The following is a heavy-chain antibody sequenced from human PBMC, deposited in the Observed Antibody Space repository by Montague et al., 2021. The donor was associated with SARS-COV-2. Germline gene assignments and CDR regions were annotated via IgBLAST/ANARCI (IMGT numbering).Heavy chain of an antibody. CDR1: GGFISRYS. Sequence: SETLSLTCTVSGGFISRYSWTWIRQPPGKGLEWIGYIYNSGSTXXXPSXXXRVTISVDTSKNQFSLRLSSVAAADTAVYYCARVGRGSSWYEVAFDIWGQGTMVTVSS. V-gene: IGHV4-59*01. J-gene: IGHJ3*02. CDR3: ARVGRGSSWYEVAFDI. CDR2: IYNSGST. D-gene: IGHD6-13*01.